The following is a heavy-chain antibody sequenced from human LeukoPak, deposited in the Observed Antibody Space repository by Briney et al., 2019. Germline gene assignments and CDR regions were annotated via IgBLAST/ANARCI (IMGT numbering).Heavy chain of an antibody. CDR3: ARSSSRYCSGGSCYSGVLGYFDY. D-gene: IGHD2-15*01. J-gene: IGHJ4*02. CDR2: ISSSRRTI. V-gene: IGHV3-48*01. Sequence: QTGGSLRLSCAASGFTFSTYSGNWVRQAPGKGLEWASYISSSRRTISYADSVKGRFTISRDNAKNSLYLQMNSLRAEDTAVYYCARSSSRYCSGGSCYSGVLGYFDYWGQGTLVTVSS. CDR1: GFTFSTYS.